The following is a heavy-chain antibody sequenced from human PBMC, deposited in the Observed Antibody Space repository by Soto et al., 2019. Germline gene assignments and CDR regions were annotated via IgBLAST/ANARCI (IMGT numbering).Heavy chain of an antibody. CDR2: IFSNDEK. CDR1: GFSLSNARMG. CDR3: ARIPHYYYGSGSYWEDV. Sequence: QVTLKESGPVLVKPTETLTLTCTVSGFSLSNARMGVSWIRQPPGKALEWLAHIFSNDEKSYSTSLKSRLTISKDTSKSQVVLTMTNTDPVDTAPYYCARIPHYYYGSGSYWEDVWGQGPTLTLSS. V-gene: IGHV2-26*01. D-gene: IGHD3-10*01. J-gene: IGHJ6*02.